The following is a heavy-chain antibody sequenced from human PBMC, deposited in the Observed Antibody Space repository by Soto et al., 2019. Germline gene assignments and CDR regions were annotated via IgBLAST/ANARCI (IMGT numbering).Heavy chain of an antibody. Sequence: KPSETLSLTCNVSGGSLSSNFYYWAWIRQPPGKGLEWIGSISSRGNTYYSPSLRSRFTMSVDTSNTQFSLNLSAVTAADSAVYYCARPALDGTGLYQTFDVWGQGSPVTVSS. J-gene: IGHJ4*02. CDR3: ARPALDGTGLYQTFDV. CDR1: GGSLSSNFYY. CDR2: ISSRGNT. V-gene: IGHV4-39*01. D-gene: IGHD6-19*01.